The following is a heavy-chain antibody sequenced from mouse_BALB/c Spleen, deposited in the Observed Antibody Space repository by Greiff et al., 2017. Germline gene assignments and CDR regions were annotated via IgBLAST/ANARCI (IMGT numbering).Heavy chain of an antibody. J-gene: IGHJ4*01. CDR3: ARARDDYDDYYAMDY. CDR2: ISTYYGNT. CDR1: SYTFTDYA. D-gene: IGHD2-4*01. V-gene: IGHV1-67*01. Sequence: QVQLQQSGPELVRPGVSVKISCKGSSYTFTDYAMHWVKQSHAKSLEWIGVISTYYGNTNYNQKFKGKATMTVDKSSSTAYMELARLTSEDSAVYYCARARDDYDDYYAMDYWGQGTSVTVSS.